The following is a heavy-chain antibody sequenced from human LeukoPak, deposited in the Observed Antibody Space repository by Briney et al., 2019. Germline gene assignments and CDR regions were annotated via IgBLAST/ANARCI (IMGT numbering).Heavy chain of an antibody. J-gene: IGHJ6*03. CDR1: GGSFSGYY. CDR2: IYYSGST. V-gene: IGHV4-59*01. D-gene: IGHD3-16*01. Sequence: SETLSLTCAVYGGSFSGYYWSWIRQPPGEGLEWIGYIYYSGSTNYNPSLKRRVTISVDTSKNQFPLKLSSVTAADTAVYYCARETSQKGAHYMDVWGKGTTVTISS. CDR3: ARETSQKGAHYMDV.